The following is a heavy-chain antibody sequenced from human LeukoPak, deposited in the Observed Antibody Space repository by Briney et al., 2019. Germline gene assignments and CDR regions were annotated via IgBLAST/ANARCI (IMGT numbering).Heavy chain of an antibody. J-gene: IGHJ4*02. CDR1: GFTFTNYA. CDR3: ARSTGRYSSSWNRGDY. V-gene: IGHV3-23*01. D-gene: IGHD6-13*01. CDR2: ISGSGGIT. Sequence: PGGSLRLSCAASGFTFTNYAMIWVRQAPGKGLEWVSGISGSGGITYYADSVKGRFTISRDNSKNTLYLQMNGLRDEDSAIYTCARSTGRYSSSWNRGDYWGQGILVTVSS.